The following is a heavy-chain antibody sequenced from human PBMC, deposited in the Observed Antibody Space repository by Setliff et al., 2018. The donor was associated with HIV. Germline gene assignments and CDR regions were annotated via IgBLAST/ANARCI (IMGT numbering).Heavy chain of an antibody. J-gene: IGHJ4*02. CDR2: IYHSGST. V-gene: IGHV4-38-2*02. D-gene: IGHD1-20*01. CDR3: ARDSITGTTPAFDY. CDR1: GYSISSGYY. Sequence: SETLSLTCTVSGYSISSGYYWGWIRQPPGKGLEWIGSIYHSGSTYYNPSLKSRVTISVDTSKNQFSLKLSSVTAADTAVYYCARDSITGTTPAFDYWGQGTLVTVPQ.